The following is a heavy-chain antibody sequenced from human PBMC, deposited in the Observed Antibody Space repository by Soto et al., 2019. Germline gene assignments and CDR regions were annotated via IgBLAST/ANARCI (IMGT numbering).Heavy chain of an antibody. V-gene: IGHV1-3*01. CDR3: ARVYSGYDCLDY. CDR1: GYTFTSYA. Sequence: GASVKVSCKASGYTFTSYAMHWVRQAPGQRLEWMGWINAGNGNTKYSQKFQGRVTITRDTSASTAYMELSSLRSEDTAVYYCARVYSGYDCLDYWGQGTLVTVSS. CDR2: INAGNGNT. D-gene: IGHD5-12*01. J-gene: IGHJ4*02.